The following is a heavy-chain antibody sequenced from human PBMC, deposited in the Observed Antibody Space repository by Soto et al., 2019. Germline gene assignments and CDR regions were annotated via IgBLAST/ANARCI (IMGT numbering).Heavy chain of an antibody. V-gene: IGHV4-59*01. D-gene: IGHD6-13*01. CDR1: GGSISSYY. CDR2: IYYSGST. J-gene: IGHJ6*02. CDR3: ARDPIAAAEGYYYYYGMDV. Sequence: SETLSLTCTVSGGSISSYYWSWIRQPPGKGLEWIGYIYYSGSTNYNPSLKSRVTISVDTSKNQFSLKLSSVTAADTAVYYCARDPIAAAEGYYYYYGMDVWGQGTTVTVSS.